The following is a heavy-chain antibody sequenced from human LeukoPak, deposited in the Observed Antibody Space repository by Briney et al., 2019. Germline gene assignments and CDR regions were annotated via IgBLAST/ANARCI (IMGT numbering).Heavy chain of an antibody. CDR1: GFTFSSYG. D-gene: IGHD2-2*01. V-gene: IGHV3-23*01. Sequence: GGSLRLSCAASGFTFSSYGMSWVRQAPGKGLEWVSAISGSGGSTYYADSVKGRFTISRDNSKNTLYLQMNSLRAEDTAVYYCAKGRCSSTSCHFDYWGQGTLVTVSS. CDR3: AKGRCSSTSCHFDY. CDR2: ISGSGGST. J-gene: IGHJ4*02.